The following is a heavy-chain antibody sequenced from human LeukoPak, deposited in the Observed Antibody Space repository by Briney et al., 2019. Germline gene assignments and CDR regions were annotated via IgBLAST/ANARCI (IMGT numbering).Heavy chain of an antibody. CDR1: GGSISSYY. Sequence: KTSETLSLTCTVSGGSISSYYWSWIRQPPGKGLEWIGEINHSGSTNYNPSLKSRVTMSVDTSKNQFSLKLSSVTAADTAVYYCARFSRFTGYNWFDPWGQGTLVTVSS. J-gene: IGHJ5*02. CDR2: INHSGST. CDR3: ARFSRFTGYNWFDP. V-gene: IGHV4-34*01. D-gene: IGHD3-3*01.